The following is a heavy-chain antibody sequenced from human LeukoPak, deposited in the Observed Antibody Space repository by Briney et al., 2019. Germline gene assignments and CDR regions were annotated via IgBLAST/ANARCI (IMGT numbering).Heavy chain of an antibody. D-gene: IGHD1-1*01. CDR1: GFTFSVFY. CDR3: ARWNVAFDI. V-gene: IGHV3-7*01. CDR2: TNQDGSGK. J-gene: IGHJ3*02. Sequence: GGSLRLSCAASGFTFSVFYLGWVRQAPGKGLEYVANTNQDGSGKSYVDSVRGRFTISRDNAKNSLFLQMNSLGAEDTAIYFCARWNVAFDIWGRGTVVTVSS.